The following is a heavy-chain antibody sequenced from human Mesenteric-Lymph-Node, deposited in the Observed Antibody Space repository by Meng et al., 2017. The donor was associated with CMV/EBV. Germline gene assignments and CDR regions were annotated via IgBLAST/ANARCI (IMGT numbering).Heavy chain of an antibody. J-gene: IGHJ5*02. CDR1: GGSVSSGAYY. CDR3: ARDLTELVNWNDHWFDP. D-gene: IGHD1-1*01. V-gene: IGHV4-61*08. CDR2: INHSGST. Sequence: SETLSLTCTVSGGSVSSGAYYWSWIRQPPGKGLEWIGEINHSGSTNYNPSLKSRVTISVDTSKNQFSLKLSSVTAADTAVYYCARDLTELVNWNDHWFDPWGQGTLVTVSS.